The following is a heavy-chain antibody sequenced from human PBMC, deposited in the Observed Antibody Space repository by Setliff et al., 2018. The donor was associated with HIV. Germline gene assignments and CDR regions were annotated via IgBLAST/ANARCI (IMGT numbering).Heavy chain of an antibody. CDR2: VNPNSGDA. CDR3: ARGRGRYYDSRSYLDY. CDR1: GYTFTGHY. D-gene: IGHD3-22*01. J-gene: IGHJ4*02. Sequence: ASVKVSCKASGYTFTGHYLHWVRQAPGQGLEWLGWVNPNSGDAIYAQNFQGRVTMTRDTSINAAYMELRGLRSDDTAVYYCARGRGRYYDSRSYLDYWGQGTLVTVSS. V-gene: IGHV1-2*02.